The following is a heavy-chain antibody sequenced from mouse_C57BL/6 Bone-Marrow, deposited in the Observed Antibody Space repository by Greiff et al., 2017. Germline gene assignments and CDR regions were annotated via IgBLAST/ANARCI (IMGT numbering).Heavy chain of an antibody. Sequence: QVQLQQSGAELARPGASVKLSCKASGYTFTSYGISWVKQRTGQGLEWIGEIYPRSGNTYYNEKFKGKATLTADKSSSTAYMELSSLTSEDSAVYFCARASYSYGSIYYAMDYWGQGTSVTVSA. J-gene: IGHJ4*01. V-gene: IGHV1-81*01. CDR3: ARASYSYGSIYYAMDY. D-gene: IGHD1-1*01. CDR2: IYPRSGNT. CDR1: GYTFTSYG.